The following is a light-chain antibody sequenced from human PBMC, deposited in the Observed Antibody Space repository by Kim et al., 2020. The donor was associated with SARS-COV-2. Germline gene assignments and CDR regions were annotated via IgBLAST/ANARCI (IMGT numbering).Light chain of an antibody. J-gene: IGLJ3*02. CDR1: KLGDQY. CDR2: DR. Sequence: SYELTQPPSVSVSPGQTASITCPGDKLGDQYACWYQDRKRPSGIPERFSGSNSGNTATLTISGTQAMDEADYYCQAWDSSTGVFGGGTQLTVL. CDR3: QAWDSSTGV. V-gene: IGLV3-1*01.